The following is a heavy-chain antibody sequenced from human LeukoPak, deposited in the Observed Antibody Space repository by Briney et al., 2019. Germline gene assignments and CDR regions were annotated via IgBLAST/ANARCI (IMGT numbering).Heavy chain of an antibody. J-gene: IGHJ4*02. V-gene: IGHV3-49*04. CDR3: ARTPPAPGSFAY. Sequence: GGFLRLSCAVCGFTFSSYTIIWARQAPGKGLEWVGFIRSKAYGGTTEYAASVKGRFTISRDDSKRIAYLQMNSLKTETTAVYNSARTPPAPGSFAYSGQGTLVTVSS. CDR1: GFTFSSYT. D-gene: IGHD1-14*01. CDR2: IRSKAYGGTT.